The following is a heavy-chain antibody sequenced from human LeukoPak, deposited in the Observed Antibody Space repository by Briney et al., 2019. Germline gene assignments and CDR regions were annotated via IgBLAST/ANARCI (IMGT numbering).Heavy chain of an antibody. D-gene: IGHD4-23*01. CDR2: MNPSGGST. CDR3: AAAKFGGNSYFDY. V-gene: IGHV1-46*01. J-gene: IGHJ4*02. CDR1: GYTFTSYF. Sequence: ASVKVSCKASGYTFTSYFIHWVRQPPGQGLDGMGIMNPSGGSTNYAQKFQGRVTMTRDTSTSTVYMELSSLRSEDTAVYYCAAAKFGGNSYFDYWGQGTLVTVSS.